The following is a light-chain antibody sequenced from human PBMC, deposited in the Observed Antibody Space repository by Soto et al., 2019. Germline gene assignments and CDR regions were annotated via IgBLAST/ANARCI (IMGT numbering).Light chain of an antibody. CDR1: QNVNSNY. CDR2: GAS. Sequence: EIVLTQSPDTLSLSPGERATLSCRASQNVNSNYLSWYQQKPGQAPRVLIYGASSRATGIPDSFSGSGSGTDFPLTISRLEPEDFAVYYCQQYGSSPLTFGGGTKVEIK. J-gene: IGKJ4*01. CDR3: QQYGSSPLT. V-gene: IGKV3-20*01.